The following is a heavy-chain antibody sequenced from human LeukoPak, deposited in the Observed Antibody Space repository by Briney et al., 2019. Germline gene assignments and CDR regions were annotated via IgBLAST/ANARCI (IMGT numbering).Heavy chain of an antibody. CDR1: GFTFSDYW. CDR3: AKLLGSGSYYNVYYYYGMDV. V-gene: IGHV3-7*03. CDR2: IKPDGSEK. J-gene: IGHJ6*02. D-gene: IGHD3-10*01. Sequence: PGRSLRLSCAASGFTFSDYWMSWVRQAPGKGLQWVANIKPDGSEKYYVDSVKGRFTISRDNAKNSLYLQINSLRAEDTAVYYCAKLLGSGSYYNVYYYYGMDVWGQGTTVTVSS.